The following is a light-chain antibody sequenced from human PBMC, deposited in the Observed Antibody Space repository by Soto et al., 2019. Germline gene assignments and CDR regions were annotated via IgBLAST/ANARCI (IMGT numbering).Light chain of an antibody. CDR1: QSLSSSY. CDR2: GAS. J-gene: IGKJ3*01. V-gene: IGKV3-20*01. CDR3: QQYGLSPPFS. Sequence: EIVLTQSPSALSLSPGERATLSCRAGQSLSSSYLAWYQQKPGQSPRLLIYGASSRATGVPDRFSGSGSGTDFTLTISRLEPEDFAVYYCQQYGLSPPFSFGPGTKLHIK.